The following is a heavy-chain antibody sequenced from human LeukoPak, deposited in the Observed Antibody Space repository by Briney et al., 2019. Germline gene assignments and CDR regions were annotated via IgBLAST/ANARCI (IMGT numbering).Heavy chain of an antibody. CDR3: ANLQY. J-gene: IGHJ1*01. V-gene: IGHV3-23*01. CDR1: GFTFSSYA. CDR2: ISGSGGSI. Sequence: GGSLRLSCVASGFTFSSYAMSWVRQTPGKGLEWVSVISGSGGSIYYADSVKGRFTISRDNSRNTVFLQMSSLTVDDTAVYYCANLQYWGQGSLVVVS.